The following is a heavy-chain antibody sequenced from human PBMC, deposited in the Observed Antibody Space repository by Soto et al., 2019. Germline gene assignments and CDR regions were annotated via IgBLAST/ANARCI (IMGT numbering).Heavy chain of an antibody. Sequence: QVQLVQSGAEVKKPGASVKVSCKASGYTFTSYGITWVRQAPGQGREWMGWISGYSDNTDYAQKLQGRVTMTTDTSTTTAYMELRSLRFDDTAVYFCARGIPMVRGPYGMDVWGQGTTVTVSS. J-gene: IGHJ6*02. CDR2: ISGYSDNT. V-gene: IGHV1-18*01. CDR1: GYTFTSYG. CDR3: ARGIPMVRGPYGMDV. D-gene: IGHD3-10*01.